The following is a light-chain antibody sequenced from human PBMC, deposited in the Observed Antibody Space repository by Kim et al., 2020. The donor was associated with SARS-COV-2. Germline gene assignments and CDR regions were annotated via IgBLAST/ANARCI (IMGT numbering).Light chain of an antibody. V-gene: IGLV1-40*01. CDR3: QSYDSSLRGV. J-gene: IGLJ3*02. CDR2: GTS. Sequence: QRVAISCTGSSCNIGAGYDVHWYQHLPETAPKLLIYGTSTRPSGVPDRFSGSKSGTSDSLAITGLQAEDDADYYCQSYDSSLRGVFGGGTQLTV. CDR1: SCNIGAGYD.